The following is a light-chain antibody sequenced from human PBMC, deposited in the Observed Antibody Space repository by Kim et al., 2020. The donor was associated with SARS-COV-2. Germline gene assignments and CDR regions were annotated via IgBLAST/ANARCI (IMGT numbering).Light chain of an antibody. CDR1: SSNIGAGYD. CDR3: QSYDGSLSGYF. V-gene: IGLV1-40*01. Sequence: QSVLTQPPSVSGAPGQRVTISCTGSSSNIGAGYDVHWYQQLPGTAPGLLIYANSNRPSGVPDRFSGSMSGTSASLAITGLQAEDEADYYCQSYDGSLSGYFFGTGTHLTVL. J-gene: IGLJ1*01. CDR2: ANS.